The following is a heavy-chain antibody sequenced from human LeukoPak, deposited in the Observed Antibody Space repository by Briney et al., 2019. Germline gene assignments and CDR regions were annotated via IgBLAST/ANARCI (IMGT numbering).Heavy chain of an antibody. CDR3: ARVARRYYYDSSGYYYFDY. CDR2: INPNSGGT. J-gene: IGHJ4*02. CDR1: GYTFTGYY. Sequence: GASVKVSCKASGYTFTGYYMHWVRQAPGQGREWMGWINPNSGGTNYAQKFQGRVTMTRDTSISTAYMELSRLRSDDTAVYYCARVARRYYYDSSGYYYFDYWGQGTLVTVSS. V-gene: IGHV1-2*02. D-gene: IGHD3-22*01.